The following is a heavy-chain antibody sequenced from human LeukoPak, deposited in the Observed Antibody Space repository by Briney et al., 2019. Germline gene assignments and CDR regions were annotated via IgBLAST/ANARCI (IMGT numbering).Heavy chain of an antibody. J-gene: IGHJ4*02. CDR1: GGSISSNSYY. Sequence: PSETLSLTCTVSGGSISSNSYYWGWIRQPPGKGLEWIGSLYYSGSTYYNPSLKSRVTISVDTSKNQFSLKLSSVTAADTAVYYCARRGSYYYFDYWGQGTLVTVSS. CDR2: LYYSGST. V-gene: IGHV4-39*01. CDR3: ARRGSYYYFDY. D-gene: IGHD1-26*01.